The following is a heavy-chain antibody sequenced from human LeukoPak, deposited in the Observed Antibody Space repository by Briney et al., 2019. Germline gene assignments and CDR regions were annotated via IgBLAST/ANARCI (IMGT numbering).Heavy chain of an antibody. CDR3: ARDLRGAADY. CDR1: GLTFSSYA. J-gene: IGHJ4*02. V-gene: IGHV3-64*02. D-gene: IGHD1-26*01. Sequence: PGGSLRLSCAPSGLTFSSYAMSWVRQAPGKRLEYLSSITSDGGTTYYADSVKGRFTISRDNSKNTLYLQMGSLRAGDMALYYCARDLRGAADYWGQGTLVTVSS. CDR2: ITSDGGTT.